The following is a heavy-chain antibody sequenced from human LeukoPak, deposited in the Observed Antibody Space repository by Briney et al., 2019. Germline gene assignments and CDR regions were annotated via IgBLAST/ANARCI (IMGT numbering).Heavy chain of an antibody. CDR3: ARESSGWGQYYFDY. CDR2: IYTSGST. J-gene: IGHJ4*02. CDR1: GGSISSYY. V-gene: IGHV4-4*07. Sequence: SETLSLTCTVSGGSISSYYWCWIRQPAGKGLEWIGRIYTSGSTNYNPSLKSRVTMSVDTSKNQFSLKLSSVTAADTAVYYCARESSGWGQYYFDYWGQGTLVTVSS. D-gene: IGHD6-19*01.